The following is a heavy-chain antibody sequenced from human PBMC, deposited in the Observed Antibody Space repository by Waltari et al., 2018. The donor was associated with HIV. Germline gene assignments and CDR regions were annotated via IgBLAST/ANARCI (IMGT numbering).Heavy chain of an antibody. CDR1: GFPVIDYF. CDR3: ARDAVTDDAFDL. CDR2: ITPTGDFM. J-gene: IGHJ3*01. D-gene: IGHD6-19*01. V-gene: IGHV3-11*01. Sequence: QVQLVESGGGLVMPGGSLRLSCAASGFPVIDYFMNWIRQAPGKGLEWISYITPTGDFMYYADSVRGRFTVSRDSAKNLLYLQVNSLTAEDTAVYYCARDAVTDDAFDLWGQGTMVTVSS.